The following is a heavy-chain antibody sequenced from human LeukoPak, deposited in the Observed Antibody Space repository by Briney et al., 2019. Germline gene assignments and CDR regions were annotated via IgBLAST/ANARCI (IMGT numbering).Heavy chain of an antibody. Sequence: GGSLRLSCAASGFTFTTYAMSWVRQAPGKGLEWVSTISGTGGSAYYADSVKGRFTISRDNSKNTLYLQMNSLRAEDTAVYYCGGYSSLDHWGQGTLVTVSS. D-gene: IGHD3-22*01. CDR1: GFTFTTYA. V-gene: IGHV3-23*01. CDR2: ISGTGGSA. CDR3: GGYSSLDH. J-gene: IGHJ4*02.